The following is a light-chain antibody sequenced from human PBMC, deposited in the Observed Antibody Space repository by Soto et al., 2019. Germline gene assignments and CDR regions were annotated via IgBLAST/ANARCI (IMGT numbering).Light chain of an antibody. Sequence: EIVLTHSPASLPLSPAEGATLSCRASQSVSKYLVWYQQKPGQAPRLLIYDASNWATGIPGRFSGSGSGTDFTLTISSLQPEDFAIYYCQQSNNRPRTFGQGTKVDIK. CDR2: DAS. J-gene: IGKJ1*01. CDR3: QQSNNRPRT. CDR1: QSVSKY. V-gene: IGKV3-11*01.